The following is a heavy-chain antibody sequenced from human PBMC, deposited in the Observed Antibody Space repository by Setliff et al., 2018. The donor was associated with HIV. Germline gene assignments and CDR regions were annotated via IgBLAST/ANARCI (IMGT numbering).Heavy chain of an antibody. V-gene: IGHV1-69*13. CDR3: ASGRGDGYNYFAFDI. CDR2: ILPFFDTA. D-gene: IGHD5-12*01. CDR1: GGTFTRNC. Sequence: SVKVSCKVSGGTFTRNCISWVRQAPGQGLEWMGGILPFFDTANYAQKFQGRVTITADESTSTVHMELSSLTSEDTAMYYCASGRGDGYNYFAFDIWGQGTVVTVSS. J-gene: IGHJ3*02.